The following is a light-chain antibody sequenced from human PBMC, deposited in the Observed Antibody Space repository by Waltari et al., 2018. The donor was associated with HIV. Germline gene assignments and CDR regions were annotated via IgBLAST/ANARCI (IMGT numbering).Light chain of an antibody. CDR2: DVY. Sequence: QSALTQPASVSGSPGQSITTSCTGTSSDVAAYDFLSWYQQHPGKVPKLLIYDVYMRPSRISNRFSGSKSGNTASLTISGLRDEDEADYYCASFTSGRLNVFGTGTKVTVL. CDR3: ASFTSGRLNV. CDR1: SSDVAAYDF. J-gene: IGLJ1*01. V-gene: IGLV2-14*03.